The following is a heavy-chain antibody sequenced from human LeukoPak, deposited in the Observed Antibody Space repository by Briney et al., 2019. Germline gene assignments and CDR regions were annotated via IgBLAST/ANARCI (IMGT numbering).Heavy chain of an antibody. Sequence: SETLSLTCAVYGGSFSGYYWRWIRQPPGKGLEWIGEINHSGSTNYNPSLKSRVTISVDTSKNQFSLKLNSLTAADTAVYYCARGCSSTSCWLRMDVWGQGTTVTVSS. CDR2: INHSGST. D-gene: IGHD2-2*01. V-gene: IGHV4-34*01. J-gene: IGHJ6*02. CDR3: ARGCSSTSCWLRMDV. CDR1: GGSFSGYY.